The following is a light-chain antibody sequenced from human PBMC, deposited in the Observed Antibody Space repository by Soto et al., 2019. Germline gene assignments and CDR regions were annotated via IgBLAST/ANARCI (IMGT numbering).Light chain of an antibody. Sequence: QSALTQPASVSGSPGQSITISCTGTSSDVGGYNYVSWYQQHPGKAPKLMIYDVSNRPSGVSNRFSGSKSGNTASLTISGLQAEHEADYYCSSYTSSSTVFGRGTKLTVL. CDR3: SSYTSSSTV. CDR1: SSDVGGYNY. J-gene: IGLJ2*01. V-gene: IGLV2-14*01. CDR2: DVS.